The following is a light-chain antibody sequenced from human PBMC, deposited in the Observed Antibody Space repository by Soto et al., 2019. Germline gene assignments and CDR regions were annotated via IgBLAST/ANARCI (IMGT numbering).Light chain of an antibody. CDR2: GNS. Sequence: QSVLTQPPSVSGSPGQRVTISCTGSSSNIGAGYDVHWYQQLPGTAPKLLIYGNSNRPSGVPDRFSGSKSGTSASLAITGRQAENAAEYNSQSYDSSLGGWLFGEGTK. J-gene: IGLJ3*02. CDR1: SSNIGAGYD. V-gene: IGLV1-40*01. CDR3: QSYDSSLGGWL.